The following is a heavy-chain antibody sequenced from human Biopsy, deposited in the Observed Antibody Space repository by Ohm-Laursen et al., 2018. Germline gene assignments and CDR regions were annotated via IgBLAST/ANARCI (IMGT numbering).Heavy chain of an antibody. J-gene: IGHJ4*02. Sequence: ASVKVSCPASGSFFSSYGLNWVRQAPGQGLEWLGRISGYNGNTNYAQKFQGRVTMTIDSSASTAYLELRSMRSDDTAFYYCVRGTGSQYFDYWGQGTLVTVSS. V-gene: IGHV1-18*01. D-gene: IGHD1-26*01. CDR1: GSFFSSYG. CDR3: VRGTGSQYFDY. CDR2: ISGYNGNT.